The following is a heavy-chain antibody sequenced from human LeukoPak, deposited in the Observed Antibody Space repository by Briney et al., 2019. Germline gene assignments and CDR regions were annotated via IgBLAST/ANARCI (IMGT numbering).Heavy chain of an antibody. J-gene: IGHJ4*02. D-gene: IGHD3-10*01. CDR1: GFTFSDYY. CDR2: ISSSGSTI. Sequence: PGGSLRLSCAASGFTFSDYYMSWIRQAPGKGLEWVSYISSSGSTIYYADSVKGRFTISRDNAKNSLYLQMNSLRADDTAVYYCARKFRELSSILDYWGQGTLVTVSS. V-gene: IGHV3-11*04. CDR3: ARKFRELSSILDY.